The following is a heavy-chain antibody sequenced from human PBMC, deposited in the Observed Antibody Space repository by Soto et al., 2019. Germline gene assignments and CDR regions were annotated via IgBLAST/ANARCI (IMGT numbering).Heavy chain of an antibody. CDR2: ISAYNGNT. CDR3: ARDGVVVVPAAIMEDPYYYYYMDV. J-gene: IGHJ6*03. Sequence: GASVKVSCKASGYTFTSYGISWVRQAPGQGLEWMGWISAYNGNTNYAQKLQGRVTMTTDTSTSTAYMELRSLRSDDTAVYYCARDGVVVVPAAIMEDPYYYYYMDVWGKGTTVTVSS. CDR1: GYTFTSYG. D-gene: IGHD2-2*02. V-gene: IGHV1-18*01.